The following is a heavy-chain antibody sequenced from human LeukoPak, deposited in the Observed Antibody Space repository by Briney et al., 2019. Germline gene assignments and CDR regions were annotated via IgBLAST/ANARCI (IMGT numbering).Heavy chain of an antibody. CDR2: ISGSGGST. CDR3: ARRDFWSGYFDY. Sequence: PGGSLRLSCAASGFTFSSYAMSWARQAPGKGLEWVSAISGSGGSTYYADSVKGRFTISRDNSKNTLYLQMNSLRAEDTAVYYCARRDFWSGYFDYWGQGTLVTVSS. D-gene: IGHD3-3*01. J-gene: IGHJ4*02. CDR1: GFTFSSYA. V-gene: IGHV3-23*01.